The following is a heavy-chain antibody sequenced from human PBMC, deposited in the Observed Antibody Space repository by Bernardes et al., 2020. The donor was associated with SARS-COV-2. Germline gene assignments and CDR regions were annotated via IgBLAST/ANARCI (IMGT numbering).Heavy chain of an antibody. D-gene: IGHD6-6*01. V-gene: IGHV3-23*01. CDR2: ISAIGGST. CDR1: GFTFRKTA. Sequence: GGSLRLSCVASGFTFRKTAMTWVRQVPGKGLAWVSAISAIGGSTYYAESVKGRFTISRDNSRNTLYLEMNSLRAEDTAVYYCSKNAKYSSSSMEVWGQGTTVTVSS. J-gene: IGHJ6*02. CDR3: SKNAKYSSSSMEV.